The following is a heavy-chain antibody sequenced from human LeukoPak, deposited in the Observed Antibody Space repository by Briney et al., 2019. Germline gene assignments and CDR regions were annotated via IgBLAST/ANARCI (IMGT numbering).Heavy chain of an antibody. V-gene: IGHV4-59*08. CDR2: IYDSGRT. CDR3: ARHGGSSTFDY. CDR1: GVSISRYY. Sequence: SETLSLTCTVSGVSISRYYWSWIRQPPGKGVEWIGYIYDSGRTNYNPSLKTRVSISVDTSKNQFSLKLNSVTAADTALYYCARHGGSSTFDYWGQGALVTVSS. J-gene: IGHJ4*02. D-gene: IGHD6-6*01.